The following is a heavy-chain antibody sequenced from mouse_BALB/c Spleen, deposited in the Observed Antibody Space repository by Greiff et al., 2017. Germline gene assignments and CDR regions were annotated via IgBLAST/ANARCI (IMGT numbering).Heavy chain of an antibody. Sequence: EVQRVESGGGLVKPGGSLKLSCAASGFTFSDYYMYWVRQTPEKRLEWVATISDGGSYTYYPDSVKGRFTISRDNAKNNLYLQMSSLKSEDTAMYYCARSYGSFFDYWGQGTTLTVSS. V-gene: IGHV5-4*02. CDR2: ISDGGSYT. J-gene: IGHJ2*01. CDR1: GFTFSDYY. D-gene: IGHD1-1*01. CDR3: ARSYGSFFDY.